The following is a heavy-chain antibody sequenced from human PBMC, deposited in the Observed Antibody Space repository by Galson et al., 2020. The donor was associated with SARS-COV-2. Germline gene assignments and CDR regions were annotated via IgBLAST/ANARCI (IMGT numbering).Heavy chain of an antibody. V-gene: IGHV4-39*01. D-gene: IGHD6-19*01. Sequence: ASETLSLTCTVSGGSISSSSYYWGWIRQPPGKGLEWIGSIYYSGSTYYNPSLKSRVTISVDTSKNQFSLKLSSVTAADTAVYYCARQIVSGWYNYWGQGTLVTVSS. J-gene: IGHJ4*02. CDR1: GGSISSSSYY. CDR3: ARQIVSGWYNY. CDR2: IYYSGST.